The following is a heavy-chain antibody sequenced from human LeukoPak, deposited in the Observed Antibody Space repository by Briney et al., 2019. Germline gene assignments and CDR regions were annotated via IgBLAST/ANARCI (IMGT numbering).Heavy chain of an antibody. V-gene: IGHV4-4*07. CDR1: GGSISSYY. CDR2: ISTSGST. CDR3: ARVQYYYDSSGYRASVFDY. Sequence: SETLSLTCTVSGGSISSYYWSWIRQPAGKGLESIGHISTSGSTNYNPSLKSRVTMSVDTSKNQFSLKLSSVTAADTAVYYCARVQYYYDSSGYRASVFDYWGQGTLVTVSS. D-gene: IGHD3-22*01. J-gene: IGHJ4*02.